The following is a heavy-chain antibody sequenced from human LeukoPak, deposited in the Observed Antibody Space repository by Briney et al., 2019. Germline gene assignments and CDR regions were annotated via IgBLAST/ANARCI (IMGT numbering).Heavy chain of an antibody. D-gene: IGHD3-22*01. V-gene: IGHV3-11*01. J-gene: IGHJ6*04. Sequence: GGSLRLSCAASGLTFSDYYMSWIRQPPGKGLEWVSFISNSGSTIYCADSVKGRFTTSRDNAKNSLYLQINSLRAEDTAVYYCASERSSDALIYDYGLFTCGAGDTVSVSS. CDR2: ISNSGSTI. CDR3: ASERSSDALIYDYGLFT. CDR1: GLTFSDYY.